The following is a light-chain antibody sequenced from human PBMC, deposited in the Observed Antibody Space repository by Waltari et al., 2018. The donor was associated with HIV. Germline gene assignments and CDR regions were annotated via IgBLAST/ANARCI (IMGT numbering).Light chain of an antibody. Sequence: DIHLTQFPSSLSASVGDRVNITCRASENIYTYLHWYQEKPGKAPKILIHGASKLQNGVTPRFSGGGYGTEFTLTIDNLRPEDFATYFCQQSYNTVVFTFGQGT. V-gene: IGKV1-39*01. CDR2: GAS. J-gene: IGKJ2*01. CDR1: ENIYTY. CDR3: QQSYNTVVFT.